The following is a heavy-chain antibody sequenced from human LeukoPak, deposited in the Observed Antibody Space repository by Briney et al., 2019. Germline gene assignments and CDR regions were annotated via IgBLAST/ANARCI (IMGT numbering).Heavy chain of an antibody. D-gene: IGHD4-17*01. CDR3: AKVGYGDWIDY. CDR2: IKQDGSEK. J-gene: IGHJ4*02. Sequence: QPGGSLRLSCAASGFTFSSYWMSWVRQAPGKGLEWVANIKQDGSEKYYVDSVKGRFTISRDNAKNSLYLQMNSLRAEDTALYYCAKVGYGDWIDYWGQGTLVTVSS. V-gene: IGHV3-7*03. CDR1: GFTFSSYW.